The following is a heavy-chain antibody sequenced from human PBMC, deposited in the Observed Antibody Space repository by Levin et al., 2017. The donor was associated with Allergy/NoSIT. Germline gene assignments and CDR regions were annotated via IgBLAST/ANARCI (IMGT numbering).Heavy chain of an antibody. D-gene: IGHD2-15*01. Sequence: GESLKISCQASGYSFTSYWIGWVRQMPGKGLESMGIIYPADSDTRYSPSFQGQVTISVDKSIRTAYLQWRSLKTSDSAIYYCARPDMVGGYFDLWGRGTLVTVSS. CDR3: ARPDMVGGYFDL. J-gene: IGHJ2*01. CDR1: GYSFTSYW. V-gene: IGHV5-51*01. CDR2: IYPADSDT.